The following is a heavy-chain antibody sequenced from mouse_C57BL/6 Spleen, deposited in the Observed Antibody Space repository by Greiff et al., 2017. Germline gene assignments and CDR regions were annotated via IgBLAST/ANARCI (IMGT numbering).Heavy chain of an antibody. D-gene: IGHD1-1*01. CDR3: ARWGGSSSHYFDY. CDR1: GYTFTSYW. Sequence: QVQLQHPGTELVKPGASVKLSCKASGYTFTSYWMHWVKQRPGQGLEWIGNINPSNGGTNYNEKFKSKATLTVDKSSSTAYMQLSSLTSEDSAVYYCARWGGSSSHYFDYWGQGTTLTVSS. V-gene: IGHV1-53*01. J-gene: IGHJ2*01. CDR2: INPSNGGT.